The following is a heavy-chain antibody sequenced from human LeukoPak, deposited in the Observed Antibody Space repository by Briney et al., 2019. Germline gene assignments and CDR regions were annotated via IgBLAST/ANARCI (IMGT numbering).Heavy chain of an antibody. Sequence: GESLQISCQGSGYSFTSYWISWVRQMPGKGLEWMGRIDPSDSYTNYSPSFQGHVTVSADKSISTAYLQWSSLKASDTAMYYCARLHFDPIEVWGQGTLVTVSS. CDR3: ARLHFDPIEV. V-gene: IGHV5-10-1*01. CDR1: GYSFTSYW. J-gene: IGHJ4*02. D-gene: IGHD3-9*01. CDR2: IDPSDSYT.